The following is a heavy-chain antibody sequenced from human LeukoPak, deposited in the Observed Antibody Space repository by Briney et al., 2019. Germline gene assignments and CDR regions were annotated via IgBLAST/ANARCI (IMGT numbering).Heavy chain of an antibody. J-gene: IGHJ4*02. D-gene: IGHD4/OR15-4a*01. V-gene: IGHV3-53*01. Sequence: GGSLILSCTVSGFTVSSNSSWVREAPGKGLECVSFIYSDHTHYSTSVKGRFTISRDNSKNTLYLQMHSLRAEDTAVYYCARRAGAYSHPYDYWGQGTLVTVSS. CDR3: ARRAGAYSHPYDY. CDR1: GFTVSSNS. CDR2: IYSDHT.